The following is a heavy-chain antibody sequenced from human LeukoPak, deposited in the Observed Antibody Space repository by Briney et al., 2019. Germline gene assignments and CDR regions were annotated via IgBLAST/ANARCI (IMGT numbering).Heavy chain of an antibody. Sequence: GGSLRLSCVASGLSVSSNYMSWVRQAPGKGLEWVSVIYRDGSSYYAESVKGRFTISRDNSKNTLYIQMNSLRAEDTAVYYCARSFYDILIGYYQYFDYRGQGTLVTVSS. CDR3: ARSFYDILIGYYQYFDY. CDR2: IYRDGSS. J-gene: IGHJ4*02. D-gene: IGHD3-9*01. CDR1: GLSVSSNY. V-gene: IGHV3-66*01.